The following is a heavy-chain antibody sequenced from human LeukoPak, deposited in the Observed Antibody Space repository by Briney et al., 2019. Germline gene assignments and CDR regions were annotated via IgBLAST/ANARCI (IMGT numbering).Heavy chain of an antibody. Sequence: GESLKISWKGSGYSFTYHLNGLVRQMPGKGLEWMGIIYPGDSDTRYSPSFQGQVTISADKSISTAYLQWSSLKASDTAMYYCARLPQWGGTHLFAGWGQGTLLTVSS. CDR1: GYSFTYHL. D-gene: IGHD1-26*01. CDR3: ARLPQWGGTHLFAG. J-gene: IGHJ4*02. CDR2: IYPGDSDT. V-gene: IGHV5-51*01.